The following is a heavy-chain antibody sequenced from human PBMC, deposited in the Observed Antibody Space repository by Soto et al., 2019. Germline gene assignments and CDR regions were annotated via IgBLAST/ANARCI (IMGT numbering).Heavy chain of an antibody. Sequence: SETLSLTCTVSGGSISSYYWSWIRQPPGKGLEWIGYIYYSGSTNYNPSLKSRVTISVDTSKNQFSLKLSSVTAADTAVYYCARANYYGSGSYGDYYYYYMDVWGKGTTVTVSS. CDR3: ARANYYGSGSYGDYYYYYMDV. CDR2: IYYSGST. D-gene: IGHD3-10*01. V-gene: IGHV4-59*08. CDR1: GGSISSYY. J-gene: IGHJ6*03.